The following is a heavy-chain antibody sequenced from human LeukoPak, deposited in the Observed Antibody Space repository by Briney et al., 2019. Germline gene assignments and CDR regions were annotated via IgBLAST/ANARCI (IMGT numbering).Heavy chain of an antibody. CDR1: GGSFSGYY. Sequence: SETLSLTCAVYGGSFSGYYWSWIRQPPEKGLEWIGEINHSGSTNYNPSLKSRVTISVDTSKNQFSLKLSSVTAADTAVYYCAREVAVADPFDYWGQGTLVTVSS. CDR3: AREVAVADPFDY. V-gene: IGHV4-34*01. CDR2: INHSGST. D-gene: IGHD6-19*01. J-gene: IGHJ4*02.